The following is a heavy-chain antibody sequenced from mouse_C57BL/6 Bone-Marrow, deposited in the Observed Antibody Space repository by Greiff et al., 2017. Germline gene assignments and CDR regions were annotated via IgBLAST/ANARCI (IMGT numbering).Heavy chain of an antibody. J-gene: IGHJ4*01. V-gene: IGHV1-63*01. CDR2: IYPGGGYT. D-gene: IGHD2-5*01. CDR1: GYTFTNYW. CDR3: ARDYSNYDYAMDY. Sequence: QVQLQQSGAELVRPGTSVKMSCKASGYTFTNYWIGWAKQRPGHGLEWIGDIYPGGGYTNYNEKFKGKATLTADKSSSTAYMQFSSLTSEDSAIYYWARDYSNYDYAMDYWGQGTSVTVSS.